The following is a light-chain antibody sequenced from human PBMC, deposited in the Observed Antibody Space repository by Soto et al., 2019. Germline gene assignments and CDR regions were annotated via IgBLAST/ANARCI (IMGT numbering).Light chain of an antibody. J-gene: IGLJ2*01. V-gene: IGLV2-8*01. Sequence: QSALTQPPSASGSPGQSVTISCTGTSSDVGGYNYVSWYQQHPGKAPKLMISEVSKRPSGVPDRFSGSKSGNTASLTVSGLQAEDEADYHCSSFAGNNNLVFGGGTKLTV. CDR3: SSFAGNNNLV. CDR2: EVS. CDR1: SSDVGGYNY.